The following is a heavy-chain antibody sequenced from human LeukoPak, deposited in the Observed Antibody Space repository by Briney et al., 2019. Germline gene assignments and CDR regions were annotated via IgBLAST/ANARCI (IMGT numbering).Heavy chain of an antibody. CDR3: ARRGGLNDAFDI. J-gene: IGHJ3*02. D-gene: IGHD3-16*01. CDR1: GYSFTNYW. Sequence: GESLKISCKGSGYSFTNYWIGWVRQMPGKGLEWMGIIYPGDSDARDSPSFQGQVTISVDKSIRTAYLQWSSLKASDTAMYYCARRGGLNDAFDIWGQGTMVIVSS. CDR2: IYPGDSDA. V-gene: IGHV5-51*01.